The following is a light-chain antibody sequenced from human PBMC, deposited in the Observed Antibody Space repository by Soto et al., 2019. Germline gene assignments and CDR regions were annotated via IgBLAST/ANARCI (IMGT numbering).Light chain of an antibody. CDR3: QQYYKLPIS. CDR2: RAS. J-gene: IGKJ5*01. CDR1: QSVGSL. V-gene: IGKV3-15*01. Sequence: VLTLSPATLSVSGGDGDTVSCRASQSVGSLLAWYQQKPGQAPRLLIYRASTRAAGLPDRFSGSGSETDFTLTISSLQSEDFAVYYCQQYYKLPISFGQGTRLEIK.